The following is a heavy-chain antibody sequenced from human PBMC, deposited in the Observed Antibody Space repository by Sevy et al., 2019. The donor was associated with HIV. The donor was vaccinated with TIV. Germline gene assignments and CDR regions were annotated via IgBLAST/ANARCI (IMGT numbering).Heavy chain of an antibody. CDR3: ARERGSNILTLGLDF. D-gene: IGHD3-9*01. J-gene: IGHJ4*02. CDR2: IHASGST. V-gene: IGHV4-61*02. Sequence: SETLSLTCTVSVGSISSDSYFWNWIRQPAGKGLEWIGRIHASGSTIYNPSLKSRVTMSVDKSKSQFSLRLTSVTAADSAVYFCARERGSNILTLGLDFWGQGSLVTVSS. CDR1: VGSISSDSYF.